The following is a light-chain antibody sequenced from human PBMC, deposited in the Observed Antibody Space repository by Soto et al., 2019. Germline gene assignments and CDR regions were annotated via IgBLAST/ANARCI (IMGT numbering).Light chain of an antibody. V-gene: IGLV2-14*01. CDR2: EVS. Sequence: ALTQPASVSGSPGQSITISCTGTSSDVGGYSYVSWYQQHPGKAPKLMIYEVSNRPSGVSNRFSGSKSGNTASLTISGLQAEDEADYSCSSFSSSSTLVVFGGGTKLTVL. J-gene: IGLJ2*01. CDR1: SSDVGGYSY. CDR3: SSFSSSSTLVV.